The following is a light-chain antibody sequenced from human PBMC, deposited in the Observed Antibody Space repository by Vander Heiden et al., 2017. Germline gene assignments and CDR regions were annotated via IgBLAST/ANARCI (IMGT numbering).Light chain of an antibody. J-gene: IGKJ2*01. CDR1: QSLLYGSNDKNS. CDR3: QQCYATPYT. CDR2: CAS. V-gene: IGKV4-1*01. Sequence: DIILTQSPDSLAVSLGERATINCKSSQSLLYGSNDKNSLAWYQQKPGQPPRLLIFCASTRESGVPDRFSGSGSGTDFTLTINSLQAEDVAVYYCQQCYATPYTFGQGTKLEIK.